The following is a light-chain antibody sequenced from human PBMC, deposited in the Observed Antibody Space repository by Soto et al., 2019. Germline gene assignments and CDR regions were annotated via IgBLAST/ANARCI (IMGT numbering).Light chain of an antibody. V-gene: IGKV1-17*03. CDR3: LQHNSYPYT. Sequence: DIQMTQSPSAMSGSVGDRVTITCRASQGISDFLAWFQQQPGKVPKRLISAASILQSGVPSRFSGSGSGTEFTLTISSLQPEDFATYYCLQHNSYPYTFGQGTKLEIK. CDR1: QGISDF. CDR2: AAS. J-gene: IGKJ2*01.